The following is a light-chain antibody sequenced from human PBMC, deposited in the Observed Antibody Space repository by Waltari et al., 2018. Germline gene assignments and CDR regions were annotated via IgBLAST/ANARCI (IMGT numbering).Light chain of an antibody. CDR2: QVN. CDR3: SSYTRRSYWV. J-gene: IGLJ3*02. V-gene: IGLV2-14*01. Sequence: QSALTQPASVSGSPGQSITISCTGTSSYAGFYDFVSWFQQHPEQAPKVIVSQVNNRPSGVATCFSCSNAATTAFLTISGRQAEDEADYYCSSYTRRSYWVFGGGTQLTVL. CDR1: SSYAGFYDF.